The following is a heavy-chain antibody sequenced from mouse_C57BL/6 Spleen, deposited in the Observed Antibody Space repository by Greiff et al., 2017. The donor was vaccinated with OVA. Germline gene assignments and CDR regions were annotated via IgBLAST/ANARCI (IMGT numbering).Heavy chain of an antibody. CDR1: EYEFPSHD. CDR3: ARAPYYYGSSYWYFDV. CDR2: INSDGGST. Sequence: EVQVVESGGGLVQPGESLKLSCESNEYEFPSHDMSWVRKTPEKRLELVAAINSDGGSTYYPDTMERRFIISRDNTKKTPYLQMSSLRSEDTALYYCARAPYYYGSSYWYFDVWGTGTTVTVSS. V-gene: IGHV5-2*01. J-gene: IGHJ1*03. D-gene: IGHD1-1*01.